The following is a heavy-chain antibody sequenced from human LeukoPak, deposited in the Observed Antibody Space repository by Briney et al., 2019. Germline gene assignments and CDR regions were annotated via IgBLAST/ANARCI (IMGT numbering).Heavy chain of an antibody. CDR1: GGSISSGSHY. CDR2: IYYTGIT. J-gene: IGHJ4*02. CDR3: AASSGVTLGRF. Sequence: SETLCLTCTVSGGSISSGSHYYNWIRQHPGKGLEWIGYIYYTGITSYNPSLKSRVTMLVDTSMNQVSLKVTSLTAADTAVYYCAASSGVTLGRFWGQGALVTVSS. V-gene: IGHV4-31*03. D-gene: IGHD3-16*01.